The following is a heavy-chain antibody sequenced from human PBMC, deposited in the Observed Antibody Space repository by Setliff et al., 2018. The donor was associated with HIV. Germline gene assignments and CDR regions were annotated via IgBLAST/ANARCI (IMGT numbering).Heavy chain of an antibody. D-gene: IGHD2-15*01. CDR1: GFAFTDYS. CDR2: INAGTGNI. V-gene: IGHV1-3*01. CDR3: ARDAPTRSVREKGLDM. J-gene: IGHJ3*02. Sequence: ASVKVSCKASGFAFTDYSIHWVRQAPGQRLEWMGWINAGTGNIRHSQRFQDRPTMTGDTSATTAYMELSSLRSEDTAVYYCARDAPTRSVREKGLDMWGQGTLVTVSS.